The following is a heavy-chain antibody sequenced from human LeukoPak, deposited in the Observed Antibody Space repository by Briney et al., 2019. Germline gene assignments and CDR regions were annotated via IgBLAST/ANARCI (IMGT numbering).Heavy chain of an antibody. V-gene: IGHV1-2*02. CDR1: GYTFTGQY. D-gene: IGHD2-8*01. J-gene: IGHJ4*02. CDR2: ITPNSGGT. Sequence: GASVKVSCKTSGYTFTGQYLHWVRQAPGQGLEWMGWITPNSGGTNYAQKFQGRVTMTRDTSISTAYMELSGLRSDDTAVYYCARREAVTKRYYFDYWGQGTLVTVS. CDR3: ARREAVTKRYYFDY.